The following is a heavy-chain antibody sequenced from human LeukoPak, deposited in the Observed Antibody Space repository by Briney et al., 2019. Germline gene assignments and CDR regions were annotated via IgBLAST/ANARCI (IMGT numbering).Heavy chain of an antibody. V-gene: IGHV3-23*01. J-gene: IGHJ4*02. D-gene: IGHD4-17*01. CDR3: AKDLALKHGDYPLFHY. CDR2: ISASGGST. Sequence: PGGSLRLSCAASGFTFSNFAMTWVRQAPGKGLEWVSTISASGGSTYYADSVKGRFTISRDNSKNTLYLQMNSLRAEDTAVYYCAKDLALKHGDYPLFHYWGEGTLVTVPS. CDR1: GFTFSNFA.